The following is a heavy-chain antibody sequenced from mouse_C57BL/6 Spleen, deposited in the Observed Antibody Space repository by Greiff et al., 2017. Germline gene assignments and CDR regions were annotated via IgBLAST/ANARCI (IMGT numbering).Heavy chain of an antibody. CDR2: ISDGGSYT. J-gene: IGHJ2*01. V-gene: IGHV5-4*03. Sequence: DVMLVESGGGLVKPGGSLKLSCAASGFTFSSYAMSWVRQTPEKRLEWVATISDGGSYTYYPDNVKGRFTISRDNAKNNLYLQRSHLKAEDTAMYYCARAPGWDVKGLGDWGQGATLTVSS. D-gene: IGHD4-1*01. CDR3: ARAPGWDVKGLGD. CDR1: GFTFSSYA.